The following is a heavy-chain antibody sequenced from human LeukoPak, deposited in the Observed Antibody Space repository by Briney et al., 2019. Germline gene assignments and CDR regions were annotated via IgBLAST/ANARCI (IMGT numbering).Heavy chain of an antibody. Sequence: PSGTLSLSCAASGCTFSHAWRSWVRQPPGKGLEWVARIKSKTDGGTTDYVAPVKGRFTISRDDSKNTLYLQMNSLTFEDTAVYYCTTDPRDWGQGTLVTVSS. V-gene: IGHV3-15*01. J-gene: IGHJ1*01. CDR1: GCTFSHAW. CDR2: IKSKTDGGTT. CDR3: TTDPRD.